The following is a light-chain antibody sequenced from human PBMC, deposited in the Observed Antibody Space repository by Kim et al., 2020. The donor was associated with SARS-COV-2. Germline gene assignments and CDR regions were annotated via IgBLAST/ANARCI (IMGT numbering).Light chain of an antibody. J-gene: IGKJ1*01. CDR3: QQYNYWRS. Sequence: SGAPGETATLSCRARQSVSSHLAWYQQKPGQAPRLLIYAASTRATGIPARFSGSGSGTEFTLTISSLQSEDFGVYYCQQYNYWRSFGQGTKVDIK. CDR2: AAS. V-gene: IGKV3-15*01. CDR1: QSVSSH.